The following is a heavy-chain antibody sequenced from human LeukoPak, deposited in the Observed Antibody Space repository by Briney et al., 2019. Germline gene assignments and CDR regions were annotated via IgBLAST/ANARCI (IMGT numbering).Heavy chain of an antibody. J-gene: IGHJ4*02. Sequence: GGSLRLSCAASGFTFSIYAMSWVRQAPGKGLEWVSAISGSGGTAYYADSVKGRFTISRDNSKNTLYLQMNSLRAEDTAVYYCANQILRFLEWFPGPFDYWGQGTLVTVSS. V-gene: IGHV3-23*01. CDR2: ISGSGGTA. CDR3: ANQILRFLEWFPGPFDY. CDR1: GFTFSIYA. D-gene: IGHD3-3*01.